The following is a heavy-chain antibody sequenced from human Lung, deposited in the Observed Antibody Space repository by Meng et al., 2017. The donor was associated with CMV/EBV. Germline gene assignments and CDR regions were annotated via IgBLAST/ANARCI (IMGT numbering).Heavy chain of an antibody. CDR1: GGSISSSSYY. CDR3: ARDNIQLGIWHY. V-gene: IGHV4-39*07. CDR2: INYSGTT. Sequence: QLQLQESGPGLVKPSXXLSPTCTVSGGSISSSSYYWGWIRQPPGKGLEWIGAINYSGTTYYNPSLKSRITISVDLPKTQFSLKLNSVTAADTAIYYCARDNIQLGIWHYWGQGTLVTVSS. D-gene: IGHD4-11*01. J-gene: IGHJ4*02.